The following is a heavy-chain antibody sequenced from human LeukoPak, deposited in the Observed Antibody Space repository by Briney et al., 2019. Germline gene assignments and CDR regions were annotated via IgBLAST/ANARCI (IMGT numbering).Heavy chain of an antibody. CDR2: IYYSGST. CDR3: ARDDSEIIDY. CDR1: GGSISSGGYY. D-gene: IGHD5-24*01. Sequence: PSETLSLTCTVSGGSISSGGYYWSWIRQHPGKGLEWIGYIYYSGSTYYNPSLKSRVTISVDTPKNQFSLKLSSVTAADTAVYYCARDDSEIIDYWGQGTLVTVSS. V-gene: IGHV4-31*03. J-gene: IGHJ4*02.